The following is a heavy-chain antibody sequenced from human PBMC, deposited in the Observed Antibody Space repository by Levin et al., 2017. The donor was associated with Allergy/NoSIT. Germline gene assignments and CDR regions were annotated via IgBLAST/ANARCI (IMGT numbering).Heavy chain of an antibody. V-gene: IGHV1-18*01. CDR2: ISAYNGHT. CDR1: GYTFTSYG. CDR3: ARSSLKRITMIVSPNWFDP. J-gene: IGHJ5*02. D-gene: IGHD3-22*01. Sequence: ASVKVSCKASGYTFTSYGISWVRQAPGQGLEWMGWISAYNGHTNYAQKLQGRVTMTTDTSTSTAYMELRSLRSDDTAVYYCARSSLKRITMIVSPNWFDPWGQGTLVTVSS.